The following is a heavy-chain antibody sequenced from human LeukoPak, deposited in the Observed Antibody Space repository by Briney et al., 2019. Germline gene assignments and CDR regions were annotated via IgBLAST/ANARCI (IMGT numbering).Heavy chain of an antibody. Sequence: ASVKVSCKVSGYTLTQLSVHWVRQAPGKGLEWMGGFDVEDGEIIYAQKFQGRVTITEDTSTDTAYMDLSSLRSEDTAVYYCATNRQIMILGVVIMPAFDIWGQGTMVTVSS. CDR2: FDVEDGEI. J-gene: IGHJ3*02. D-gene: IGHD3-3*01. CDR3: ATNRQIMILGVVIMPAFDI. CDR1: GYTLTQLS. V-gene: IGHV1-24*01.